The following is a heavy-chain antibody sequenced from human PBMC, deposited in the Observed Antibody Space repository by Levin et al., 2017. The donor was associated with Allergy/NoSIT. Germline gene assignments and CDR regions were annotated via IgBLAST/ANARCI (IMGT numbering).Heavy chain of an antibody. J-gene: IGHJ4*02. V-gene: IGHV3-9*01. CDR2: ISWNSGSI. Sequence: GGSLRLSCAASGFTFDDYAMHWVRQAPGKGLEWVSGISWNSGSIGYADSVKGRFTISRDNAKNSLYLQMNSLRAEDTALYYCAKDMGYSGYGLDYWGQGTLVTVSS. CDR3: AKDMGYSGYGLDY. CDR1: GFTFDDYA. D-gene: IGHD5-12*01.